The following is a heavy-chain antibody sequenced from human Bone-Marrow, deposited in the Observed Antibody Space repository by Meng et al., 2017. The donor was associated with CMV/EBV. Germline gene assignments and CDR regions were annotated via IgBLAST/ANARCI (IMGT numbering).Heavy chain of an antibody. CDR1: EYTFIDHH. CDR2: INPYSGDT. D-gene: IGHD3-16*01. V-gene: IGHV1-2*02. J-gene: IGHJ6*02. Sequence: ASVKVSCKASEYTFIDHHMHWVRQAPGQGLEWMGWINPYSGDTKYAHNFQGRVTLTRDTSISTAYMDLSRLRPDDTAVYYCARGTIMIRDYQHHGVDVWGQGTTVTVSS. CDR3: ARGTIMIRDYQHHGVDV.